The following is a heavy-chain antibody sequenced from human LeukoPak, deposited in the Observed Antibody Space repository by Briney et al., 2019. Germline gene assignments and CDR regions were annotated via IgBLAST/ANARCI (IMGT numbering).Heavy chain of an antibody. Sequence: ASVKVSCKASGYTFTNYYIHWVRQAPGQGLEWMGIITPSSSSTTYAQKFQGRVTMTRDTSTSTVYMELSSLRSEDTAVYYCARVDSGYDSAGEYYFDYWGQGTLVTVSS. CDR3: ARVDSGYDSAGEYYFDY. CDR2: ITPSSSST. CDR1: GYTFTNYY. J-gene: IGHJ4*02. D-gene: IGHD5-12*01. V-gene: IGHV1-46*01.